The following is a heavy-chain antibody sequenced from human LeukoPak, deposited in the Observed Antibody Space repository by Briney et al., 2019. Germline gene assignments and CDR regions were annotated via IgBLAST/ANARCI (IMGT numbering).Heavy chain of an antibody. CDR2: IYHRGST. J-gene: IGHJ4*02. Sequence: PSETLSLTCTVSGYPISSGYYWGWIRQPPGKGLEWIGGIYHRGSTYYNPSLKSRVTISVDTSKNQFSLKLSSVTAADTAVYYCARVSSLQVYGSGSYLNGVYKPQGVPINFDYWGQGTLVTVSS. CDR1: GYPISSGYY. V-gene: IGHV4-38-2*02. D-gene: IGHD3-10*01. CDR3: ARVSSLQVYGSGSYLNGVYKPQGVPINFDY.